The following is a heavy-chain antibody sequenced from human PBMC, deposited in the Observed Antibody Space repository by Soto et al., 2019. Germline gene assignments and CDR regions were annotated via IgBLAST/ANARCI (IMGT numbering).Heavy chain of an antibody. V-gene: IGHV4-39*02. CDR1: GDSITRSNFY. CDR3: ARHKTTMLTVVSAFDP. CDR2: IFYSGST. D-gene: IGHD3-22*01. Sequence: SETMSLTCTVSGDSITRSNFYWGWIRQPPGKGLEWLGSIFYSGSTFYNPALKSRVTFSVDTSKNHFSLKLSSVTAADTAVYYCARHKTTMLTVVSAFDPWGQGTRVTVSS. J-gene: IGHJ5*02.